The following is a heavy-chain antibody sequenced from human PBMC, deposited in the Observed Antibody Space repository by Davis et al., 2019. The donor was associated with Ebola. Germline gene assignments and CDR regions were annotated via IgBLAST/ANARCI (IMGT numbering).Heavy chain of an antibody. J-gene: IGHJ5*02. CDR1: GFTFSSYS. D-gene: IGHD2-15*01. Sequence: PGGSLRLSCAASGFTFSSYSMNWVRQAPGKGLEWVSSISSSSSYIYYADSVKGRFTISRDNAKNSLYLQMNSLRDEDTAVYYCARDSLVTVAQPSWFDPWGQGTLVTVSS. CDR2: ISSSSSYI. V-gene: IGHV3-21*01. CDR3: ARDSLVTVAQPSWFDP.